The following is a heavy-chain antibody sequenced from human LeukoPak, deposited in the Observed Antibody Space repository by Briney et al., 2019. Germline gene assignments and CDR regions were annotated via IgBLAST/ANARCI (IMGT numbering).Heavy chain of an antibody. V-gene: IGHV3-66*01. J-gene: IGHJ4*02. Sequence: GGSLRLSCAASGFTVSSNYMNWVRQAPGKGLEWVSMIYPNGNTFYTDSVKGRFTISRDNSKNTLYLQMNSLRAEDTAVYYCARSRYMATIDYWGQGTLVTVSS. D-gene: IGHD5-24*01. CDR2: IYPNGNT. CDR3: ARSRYMATIDY. CDR1: GFTVSSNY.